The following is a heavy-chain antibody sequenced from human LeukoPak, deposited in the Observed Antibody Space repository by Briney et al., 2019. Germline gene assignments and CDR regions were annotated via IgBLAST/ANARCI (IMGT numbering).Heavy chain of an antibody. D-gene: IGHD2-8*01. V-gene: IGHV3-30*04. J-gene: IGHJ4*02. CDR3: ARGMATFDY. CDR1: GFTFSSYA. Sequence: GRSLRLSCAASGFTFSSYAMHWVRQAPGKGLEWVAVISYDGSNKYYADSVEGRFTISRDNSKNTLYLQMSSLRAEDTAVCYCARGMATFDYWGQGTLVTVSS. CDR2: ISYDGSNK.